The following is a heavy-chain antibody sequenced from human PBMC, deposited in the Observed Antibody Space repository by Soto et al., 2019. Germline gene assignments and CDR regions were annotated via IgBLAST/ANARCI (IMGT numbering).Heavy chain of an antibody. CDR3: ARAPYYYDSSGYFYFDY. D-gene: IGHD3-22*01. CDR1: GFTFSSYW. Sequence: PGGSLRLSCAASGFTFSSYWMSWVRQPPGKGLEWVANIKQDGSEKYYVDSVKGRFTISRDNAKNSMYLQMNSLRAEDTAVYYCARAPYYYDSSGYFYFDYWGQGTLVTVSS. CDR2: IKQDGSEK. V-gene: IGHV3-7*01. J-gene: IGHJ4*02.